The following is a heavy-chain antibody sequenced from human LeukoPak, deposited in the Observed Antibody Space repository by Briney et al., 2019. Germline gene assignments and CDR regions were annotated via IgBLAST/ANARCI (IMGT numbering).Heavy chain of an antibody. D-gene: IGHD3-10*01. CDR2: INTNTGNP. CDR1: GYTFTNYA. CDR3: ARVRTLPPYGSASWFDP. V-gene: IGHV7-4-1*02. Sequence: APVKVSCKASGYTFTNYAMNWVRQAPGQGLEWMGWINTNTGNPTYAQGFTGRFVFSLDTSVSTAYLQISSLKAEDTAVYYCARVRTLPPYGSASWFDPWGQGTLVTVSS. J-gene: IGHJ5*02.